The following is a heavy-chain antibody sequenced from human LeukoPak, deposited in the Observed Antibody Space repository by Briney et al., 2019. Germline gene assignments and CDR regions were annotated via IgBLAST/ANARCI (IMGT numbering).Heavy chain of an antibody. V-gene: IGHV3-11*01. CDR1: GFTFNDYY. CDR2: ISESASAT. D-gene: IGHD1-26*01. CDR3: AKDRTVGASYWYFDL. J-gene: IGHJ2*01. Sequence: GGSLRLSCTASGFTFNDYYMTWVRQAPGKGLEWLSCISESASATYHADSVKGRFTISRDSSKNTLFLHMNTLRAEDTAIYYCAKDRTVGASYWYFDLWGRGTLVTVSS.